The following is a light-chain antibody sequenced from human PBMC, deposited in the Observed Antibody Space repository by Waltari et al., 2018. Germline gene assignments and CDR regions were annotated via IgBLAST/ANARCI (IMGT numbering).Light chain of an antibody. CDR2: DAS. CDR1: QSVGSNF. V-gene: IGKV3-20*01. CDR3: LHYHDSPHT. Sequence: EIVLTQSPGTLSLSPGERATLSSRASQSVGSNFLAWYQQKPGQAPRLVIFDASNRATGIPDRFSGSGSGTDFTLTISRLEPEDFAMYYCLHYHDSPHTFGPGTTVDIK. J-gene: IGKJ3*01.